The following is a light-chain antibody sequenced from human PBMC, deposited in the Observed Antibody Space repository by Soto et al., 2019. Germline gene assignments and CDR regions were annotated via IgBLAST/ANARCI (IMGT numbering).Light chain of an antibody. Sequence: EVVLTQSPAALSSSPGESVTLSCRASQSINTYFAWYQQTPGQAPRLLIYDASYRAAGIPSRFSGSGSGTDFTLTISSLEPADFAIYHCQQRSNWPLTFGGGTKVEI. J-gene: IGKJ4*01. CDR3: QQRSNWPLT. CDR2: DAS. CDR1: QSINTY. V-gene: IGKV3-11*01.